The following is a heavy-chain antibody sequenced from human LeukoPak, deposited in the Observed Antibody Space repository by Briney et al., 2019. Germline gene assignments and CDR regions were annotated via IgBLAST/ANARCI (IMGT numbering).Heavy chain of an antibody. V-gene: IGHV1-69*13. J-gene: IGHJ4*02. CDR2: IIPIFGTA. D-gene: IGHD1-26*01. CDR1: GYTFTSYG. Sequence: ASVKVSCKASGYTFTSYGISWVRQAPGQGLEWMGGIIPIFGTANYAQKFQGRVTITADESTSTAYMELSSLRSEDTAVYYCARGPGATPYWQSDYWGQGTLVTVSS. CDR3: ARGPGATPYWQSDY.